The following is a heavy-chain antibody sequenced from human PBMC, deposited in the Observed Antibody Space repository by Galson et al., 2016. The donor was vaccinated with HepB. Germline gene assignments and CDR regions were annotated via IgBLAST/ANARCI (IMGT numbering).Heavy chain of an antibody. CDR1: GYSFSNYA. Sequence: SVKVSCKASGYSFSNYAMHWVRQAPGQRLEWMGWINAGNGNTKYSQKFQDRVTITRDTSASTAYMEMSSLRSEDTAVYYCARDGPALYDFWTEYYGFGEHLFDYWGQGTLVTVSS. CDR2: INAGNGNT. CDR3: ARDGPALYDFWTEYYGFGEHLFDY. J-gene: IGHJ4*02. V-gene: IGHV1-3*01. D-gene: IGHD3-3*01.